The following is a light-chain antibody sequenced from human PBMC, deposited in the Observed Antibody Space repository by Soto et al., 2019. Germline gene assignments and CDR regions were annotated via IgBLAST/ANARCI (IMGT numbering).Light chain of an antibody. CDR1: QSVLSSSNNKNQ. CDR3: QHDYTTPVT. V-gene: IGKV4-1*01. Sequence: DIVMTQSPDSLAVSLGERATINCKSSQSVLSSSNNKNQLAWYQHKPGQPPKLLIYWASTRESGVPDRFSGRGSGTDFTLTIASLQAEDVAIYFCQHDYTTPVTVGQGTRLVIK. CDR2: WAS. J-gene: IGKJ5*01.